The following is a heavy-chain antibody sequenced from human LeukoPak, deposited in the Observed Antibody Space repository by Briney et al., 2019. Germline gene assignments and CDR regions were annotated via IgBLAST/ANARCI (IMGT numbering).Heavy chain of an antibody. D-gene: IGHD2-21*02. V-gene: IGHV3-53*01. Sequence: PGRSLRLSCAASGFTVSSNYMSWVRQAPGKGLESVSVIYSGGSTYYADSVKGRFTISRDNSKNTLYLQMNSLRAEDTAVYYCAGAYCGGDCPPYYWGQGTLVTVSS. J-gene: IGHJ4*02. CDR3: AGAYCGGDCPPYY. CDR2: IYSGGST. CDR1: GFTVSSNY.